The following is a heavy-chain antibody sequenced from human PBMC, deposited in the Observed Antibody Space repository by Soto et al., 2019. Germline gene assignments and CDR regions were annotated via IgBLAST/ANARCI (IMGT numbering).Heavy chain of an antibody. CDR2: ISAYKGNT. J-gene: IGHJ5*02. D-gene: IGHD3-16*02. Sequence: QVQLVQSGAEVKKPGASVKVSCKASGYTFTSYGISWVRQAPGQGLEWMGWISAYKGNTNYAQRLQGRVTMTTDTSTSTAYMELRNLRSDDTAVYYWARDSTFGGVISSWFDPWGQGTLVTVSS. CDR1: GYTFTSYG. CDR3: ARDSTFGGVISSWFDP. V-gene: IGHV1-18*01.